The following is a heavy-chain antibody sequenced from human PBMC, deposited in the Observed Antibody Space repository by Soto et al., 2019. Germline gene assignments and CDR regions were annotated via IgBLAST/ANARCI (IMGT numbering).Heavy chain of an antibody. J-gene: IGHJ3*01. Sequence: QVQLVQSGPEVKKPGASVKVSCRASGYTFSTHGLSWVRQAPGQGLEWMGWITPYNGNTNYEQKLRGRLTMTTDTSTNTGYMEVRSLRSDDTAVYYCARFRDCTGSTCDPSFGFDLWSPGTVVTVSS. D-gene: IGHD2-8*02. CDR3: ARFRDCTGSTCDPSFGFDL. CDR2: ITPYNGNT. V-gene: IGHV1-18*01. CDR1: GYTFSTHG.